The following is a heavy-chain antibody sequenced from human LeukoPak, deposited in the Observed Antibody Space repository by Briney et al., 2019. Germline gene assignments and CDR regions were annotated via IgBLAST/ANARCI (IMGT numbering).Heavy chain of an antibody. Sequence: PGGSLRLSCAASGFTFSSYGMHWVRQAPGKGLEWVAFIRYDGSNKYYADSVKGRFTNSRDNSKNTLYLQMNSLRAEDTAVYYCAKEQYSSPDYWGQGTLVTVSS. J-gene: IGHJ4*02. CDR1: GFTFSSYG. V-gene: IGHV3-30*02. D-gene: IGHD6-6*01. CDR2: IRYDGSNK. CDR3: AKEQYSSPDY.